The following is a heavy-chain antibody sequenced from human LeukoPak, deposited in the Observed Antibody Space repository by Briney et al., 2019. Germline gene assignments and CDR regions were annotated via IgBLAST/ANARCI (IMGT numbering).Heavy chain of an antibody. CDR1: GFTFRSYA. V-gene: IGHV3-23*01. D-gene: IGHD6-13*01. Sequence: PGGSLRLSCAASGFTFRSYAMSWVRQAPGKGLEWVSAISGSGGSTYYADSVRGRFTISRDNSKNTLYLQMNSLRAGDTAVYYCAKFSGYSSSLYGMDVWGQGTTVTVSS. CDR3: AKFSGYSSSLYGMDV. J-gene: IGHJ6*02. CDR2: ISGSGGST.